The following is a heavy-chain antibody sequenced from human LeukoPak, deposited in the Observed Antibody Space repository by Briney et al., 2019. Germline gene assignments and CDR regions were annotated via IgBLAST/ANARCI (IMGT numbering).Heavy chain of an antibody. J-gene: IGHJ6*02. CDR3: ARERSIAAAGVLLGGGMDV. Sequence: GGSLRLSCAASGFTFSSYWMHWVRQAPGKGLVWVSRINSDGSSTSYADSVKGRFTISRDNAKNTLYLQMNSLRAEDTAVYYCARERSIAAAGVLLGGGMDVWGQGTTVTVSS. CDR2: INSDGSST. CDR1: GFTFSSYW. V-gene: IGHV3-74*01. D-gene: IGHD6-13*01.